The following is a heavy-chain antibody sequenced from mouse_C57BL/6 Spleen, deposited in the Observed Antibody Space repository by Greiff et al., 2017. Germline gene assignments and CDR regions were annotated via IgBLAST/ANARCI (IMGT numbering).Heavy chain of an antibody. CDR3: ARNGYDEGYYYAMDY. V-gene: IGHV1-22*01. J-gene: IGHJ4*01. Sequence: VQLKQSGPELVKPGASVKMSCKASGYTFTDYNMHWVKQSHGKSLEWIGYINPNNGGTSYNQKFKGKATLTVNKSSSTAYMELRSLTSEDSAVYYCARNGYDEGYYYAMDYWGQGTSVTVSS. CDR2: INPNNGGT. D-gene: IGHD2-2*01. CDR1: GYTFTDYN.